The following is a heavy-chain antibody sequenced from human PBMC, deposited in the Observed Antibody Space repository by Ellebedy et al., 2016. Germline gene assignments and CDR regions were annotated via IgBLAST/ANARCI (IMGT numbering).Heavy chain of an antibody. CDR2: ITSTGTYI. Sequence: GESLKISXAASGFTFSSYTMNWVRQAPGKGLEWVSSITSTGTYIHYADLLKGRFTISRDNAKDSLYLQMNSLRPEDTAVYYCVRGVGETSLNWFDPWGQGTLVTVSS. J-gene: IGHJ5*02. D-gene: IGHD3-16*01. CDR1: GFTFSSYT. V-gene: IGHV3-21*01. CDR3: VRGVGETSLNWFDP.